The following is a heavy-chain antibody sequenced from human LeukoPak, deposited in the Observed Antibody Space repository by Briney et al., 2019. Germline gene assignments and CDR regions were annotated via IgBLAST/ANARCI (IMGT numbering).Heavy chain of an antibody. CDR1: GGSISSYY. D-gene: IGHD3-10*01. J-gene: IGHJ4*02. Sequence: SETLSLTCTVAGGSISSYYWSWIRQPPGKGLEWIGYIYYSGSTNYNLSLKSRVTISVDTSKNQFSLKLSSVTAADTAVYYCARDYYGSGSYGSFNFDYWGQGALVTVSS. CDR3: ARDYYGSGSYGSFNFDY. CDR2: IYYSGST. V-gene: IGHV4-59*01.